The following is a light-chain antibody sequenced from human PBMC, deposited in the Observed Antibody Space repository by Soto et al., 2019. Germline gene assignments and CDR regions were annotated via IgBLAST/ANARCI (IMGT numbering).Light chain of an antibody. V-gene: IGKV3D-20*01. CDR1: ERVSSSY. J-gene: IGKJ5*01. CDR2: DAS. CDR3: QQYGSSPIT. Sequence: IVLTRSPATMSLSPGERATLSCGASERVSSSYVAWYQMKAGLAPRLLIHDASTRASGIPDRFRGSKSGTDFTLTIRGLEPEDAALYYCQQYGSSPITFGQGTRLEIK.